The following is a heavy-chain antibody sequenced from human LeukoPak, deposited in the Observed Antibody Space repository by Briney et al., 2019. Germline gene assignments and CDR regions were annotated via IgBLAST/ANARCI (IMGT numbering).Heavy chain of an antibody. CDR1: GFTFSSYA. CDR3: ASGIAAPALCDY. D-gene: IGHD6-6*01. J-gene: IGHJ4*02. V-gene: IGHV3-30-3*01. Sequence: PGGSLRLSCAASGFTFSSYAMHWVRQAPGKGLEWVAVISYDGSNKYYADSVKGRFTISRDNSKNTLYLQMNSLRAEDTAVYYCASGIAAPALCDYWGQGTLVTVSS. CDR2: ISYDGSNK.